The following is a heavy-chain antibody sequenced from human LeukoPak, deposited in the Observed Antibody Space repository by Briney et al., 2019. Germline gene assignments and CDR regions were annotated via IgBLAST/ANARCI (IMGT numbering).Heavy chain of an antibody. V-gene: IGHV3-23*01. Sequence: GGSLRLSCAASGFTFSSYGMSWVRQAPGKGLEWVSAISGSGGSTYYADSVKGRFTISRDNAKNSLYLQMNSLRAEDTAVYYCARDQYGSGDGYYMDVWGKGTTVTISS. CDR2: ISGSGGST. J-gene: IGHJ6*03. CDR1: GFTFSSYG. CDR3: ARDQYGSGDGYYMDV. D-gene: IGHD3-10*01.